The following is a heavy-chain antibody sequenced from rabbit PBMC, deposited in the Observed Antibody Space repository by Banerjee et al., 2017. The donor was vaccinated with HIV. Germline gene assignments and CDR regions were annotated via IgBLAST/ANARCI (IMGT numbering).Heavy chain of an antibody. CDR1: GFDLSSYQW. D-gene: IGHD4-1*01. V-gene: IGHV1S40*01. Sequence: QSLEESGGGLVQPGASLTLTCTTSGFDLSSYQWICWVRQAPGKGLEWIGCIVIDSGVSNFASWAKGRFTISKTSSTTVTLQMTSLTAADTATYFCARDVASNGGWDLDLWGPGTLVTVS. CDR3: ARDVASNGGWDLDL. CDR2: IVIDSGVS. J-gene: IGHJ4*01.